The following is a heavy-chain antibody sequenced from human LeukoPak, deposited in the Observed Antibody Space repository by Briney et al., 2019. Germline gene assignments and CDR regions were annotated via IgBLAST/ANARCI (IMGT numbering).Heavy chain of an antibody. CDR3: ARLAAAGVDY. D-gene: IGHD6-13*01. CDR2: IYPDDSDT. Sequence: GESLKISCKASGYSFTTYWIGWVRQMPGKGLECMGIIYPDDSDTTYSPSFQGQVTISADKSISTAYLQWSSLKASDTAMYYCARLAAAGVDYWGQGTLVTVSS. CDR1: GYSFTTYW. J-gene: IGHJ4*02. V-gene: IGHV5-51*01.